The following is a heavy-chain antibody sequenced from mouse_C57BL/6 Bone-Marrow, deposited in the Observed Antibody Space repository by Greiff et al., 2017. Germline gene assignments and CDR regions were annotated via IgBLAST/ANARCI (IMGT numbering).Heavy chain of an antibody. Sequence: DVKLQESGPGLAKPSQTLSLTCSVTGYSITSDYWNWIRKFPGNKLEYMGYISYSGSTYYNPSLNSRISITRDTSKNQYYLQLNSVTTEYTATYYCARYTYYGNYDAMDYWGQGTSVTVSS. D-gene: IGHD2-10*01. CDR3: ARYTYYGNYDAMDY. J-gene: IGHJ4*01. V-gene: IGHV3-8*01. CDR2: ISYSGST. CDR1: GYSITSDY.